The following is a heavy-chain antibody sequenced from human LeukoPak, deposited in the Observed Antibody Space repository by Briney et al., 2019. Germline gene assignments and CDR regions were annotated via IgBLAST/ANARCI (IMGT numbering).Heavy chain of an antibody. Sequence: SETLSLTCTVSGGSISSYYRSWIRQPPGKGLEWIGYIYYSGSTNYNPSLKSRVTISVDTSKNQFSLKLSSVTAADTAVYYCARRWGMDVWGQGTTVTVSS. J-gene: IGHJ6*02. V-gene: IGHV4-59*08. CDR1: GGSISSYY. CDR3: ARRWGMDV. D-gene: IGHD6-13*01. CDR2: IYYSGST.